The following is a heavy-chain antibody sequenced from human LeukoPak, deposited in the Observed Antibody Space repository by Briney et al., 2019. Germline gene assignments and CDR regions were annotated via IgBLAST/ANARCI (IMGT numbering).Heavy chain of an antibody. D-gene: IGHD3-3*01. Sequence: PGGSLRLSCAASGFSFSTIYMSWVRQTPGQGLEWVANINVDGTAEYYVDSVKGRFTISRDNAKNSLYLQMSSLRAEDTAVYYCARDQYDTWSRRGNFDSWGQGTPVIVSS. J-gene: IGHJ4*02. CDR3: ARDQYDTWSRRGNFDS. V-gene: IGHV3-7*03. CDR2: INVDGTAE. CDR1: GFSFSTIY.